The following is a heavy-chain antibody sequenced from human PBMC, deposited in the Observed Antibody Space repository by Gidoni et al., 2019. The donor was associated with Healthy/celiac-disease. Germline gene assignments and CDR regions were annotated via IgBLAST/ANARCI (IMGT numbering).Heavy chain of an antibody. V-gene: IGHV4-34*01. CDR1: GGSFSGSY. D-gene: IGHD6-19*01. CDR2: INHSGST. J-gene: IGHJ4*02. Sequence: QVQLQQWGAGLLKPSETLSLTCAVYGGSFSGSYWSWIRQPPGKGLEWIGEINHSGSTNYNPSLKSRVTISVDTSKNQFSLKLSSVTAADTAVYYCARIRGWARSPFDYWGQGTLVTVSS. CDR3: ARIRGWARSPFDY.